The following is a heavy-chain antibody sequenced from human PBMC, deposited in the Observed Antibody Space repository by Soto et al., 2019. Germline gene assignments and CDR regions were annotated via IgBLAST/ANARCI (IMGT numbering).Heavy chain of an antibody. CDR3: ARDLGYNWTYYGMDV. J-gene: IGHJ6*02. Sequence: QVQLVESGGGVVQPGRSLRLSCAASGFTFSSYGMHWVRQAPGKGLEWVAVIWYDGSNKYYADSVKGRFTISRDNSKNTLYLQMNSLRAEDTAVYYCARDLGYNWTYYGMDVWGQGTTVTVSS. V-gene: IGHV3-33*01. D-gene: IGHD1-20*01. CDR1: GFTFSSYG. CDR2: IWYDGSNK.